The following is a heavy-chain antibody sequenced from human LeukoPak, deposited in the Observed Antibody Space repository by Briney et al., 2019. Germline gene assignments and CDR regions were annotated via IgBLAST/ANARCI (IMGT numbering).Heavy chain of an antibody. CDR1: GFTFSSYA. CDR2: ISGSGDNT. Sequence: GGSLRLSCAASGFTFSSYAMSWVRQAPGKGLEWVSGISGSGDNTYYADSVKGRFTISRDNSKNTLYLQMNSLRAEDTALYYCAREMAVAGTKKPTGPDYWGQGTLVTVSS. J-gene: IGHJ4*02. V-gene: IGHV3-23*01. D-gene: IGHD6-19*01. CDR3: AREMAVAGTKKPTGPDY.